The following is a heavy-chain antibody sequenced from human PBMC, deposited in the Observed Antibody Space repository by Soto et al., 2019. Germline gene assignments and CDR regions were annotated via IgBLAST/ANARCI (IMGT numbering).Heavy chain of an antibody. CDR2: IYYIGST. J-gene: IGHJ5*02. V-gene: IGHV4-30-4*01. CDR3: ARGYAYRSSSGGFDP. CDR1: GGSISSGDYY. D-gene: IGHD6-6*01. Sequence: SETLSLTCTVSGGSISSGDYYWSWIRHPPGNGLEWIGYIYYIGSTYYNPSLKSRVTISVDTSKNQFSLKLSSVTAADTAVYYCARGYAYRSSSGGFDPWGQGTMVTVYS.